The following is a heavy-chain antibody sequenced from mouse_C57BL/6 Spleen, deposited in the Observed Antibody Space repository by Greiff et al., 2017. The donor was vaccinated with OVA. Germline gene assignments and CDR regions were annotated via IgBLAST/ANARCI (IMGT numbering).Heavy chain of an antibody. CDR3: ATGYGSSHFDY. Sequence: QVQLQQPGAELVRPGSSVKLSCKASGYTFTSYWMHWVKQRPIQGLEWIGNIDPSDSETHYNQKFKDKATLTVDKSSSTAYMQLSSLTSEDSAVYYCATGYGSSHFDYWGQGTTLTVSS. J-gene: IGHJ2*01. D-gene: IGHD1-1*01. V-gene: IGHV1-52*01. CDR2: IDPSDSET. CDR1: GYTFTSYW.